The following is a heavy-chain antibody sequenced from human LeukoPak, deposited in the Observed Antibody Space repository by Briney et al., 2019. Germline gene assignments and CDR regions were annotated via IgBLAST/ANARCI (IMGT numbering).Heavy chain of an antibody. CDR3: ASGKQWIEY. CDR2: TYYRSKWYY. CDR1: GDSLSSNSAG. D-gene: IGHD6-19*01. Sequence: PSRTLSLTCALSGDSLSSNSAGWNWVRQSPSSGLEWLGRTYYRSKWYYEYAVSVKGRITINPDTSKNQFSLLLKSMTLGDRVVYQWASGKQWIEYWGQGNPVTVSS. V-gene: IGHV6-1*01. J-gene: IGHJ4*02.